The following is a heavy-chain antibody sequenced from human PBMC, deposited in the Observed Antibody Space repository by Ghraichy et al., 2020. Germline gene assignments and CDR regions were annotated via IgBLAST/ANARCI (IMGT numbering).Heavy chain of an antibody. CDR2: IKNDGSST. CDR1: GFTFSNYW. D-gene: IGHD6-13*01. V-gene: IGHV3-74*01. Sequence: GESLKISCADSGFTFSNYWMHWVRQAPGKGLVWVSRIKNDGSSTRYADSVKGRFTISRDNAKNTLYLEMNSLRAEDTAVYYCARESPAAGTYFDYWGQGTLVTVST. CDR3: ARESPAAGTYFDY. J-gene: IGHJ4*02.